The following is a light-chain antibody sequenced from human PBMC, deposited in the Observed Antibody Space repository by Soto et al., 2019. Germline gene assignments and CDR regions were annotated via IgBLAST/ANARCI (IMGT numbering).Light chain of an antibody. V-gene: IGKV3-20*01. CDR1: QSVSNNY. J-gene: IGKJ4*01. CDR3: KQYGSSGT. Sequence: EIVLPQSPGTLSLSPGASPSLSGRASQSVSNNYLAWYQQKPGQAPRLLIYGASNRATGIPDRFSGSGSGTDFTLTISRLEPEDFAVYYCKQYGSSGTFGKGTKVDIK. CDR2: GAS.